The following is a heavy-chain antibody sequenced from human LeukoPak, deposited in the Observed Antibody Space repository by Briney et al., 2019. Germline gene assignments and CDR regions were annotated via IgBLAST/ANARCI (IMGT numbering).Heavy chain of an antibody. Sequence: GASVKVSCKASGGTFSSYAISWVRQAPGQGLEWMGGIIPIFGTANYAQKFQRRVTITADKSTSTAYMELSSLRSEDTAVYYCARGGLYYYDSSGYYLFDYWGQGTLVTVSS. CDR1: GGTFSSYA. CDR2: IIPIFGTA. J-gene: IGHJ4*02. V-gene: IGHV1-69*06. CDR3: ARGGLYYYDSSGYYLFDY. D-gene: IGHD3-22*01.